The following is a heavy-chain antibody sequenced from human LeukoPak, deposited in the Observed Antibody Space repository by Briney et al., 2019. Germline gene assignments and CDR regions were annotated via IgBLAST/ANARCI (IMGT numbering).Heavy chain of an antibody. CDR1: GGSISSAHW. V-gene: IGHV4-4*02. Sequence: PSETLSLTCAVSGGSISSAHWWSWVRQPPVKGLEWIGEVDHSGSTKYNPALKSRVTISVDKSKNQFSLRLSSVTAADMAVYYCARVHKYCSGISCYRFDPWGQGTLVTVSS. CDR2: VDHSGST. D-gene: IGHD2-2*01. J-gene: IGHJ5*02. CDR3: ARVHKYCSGISCYRFDP.